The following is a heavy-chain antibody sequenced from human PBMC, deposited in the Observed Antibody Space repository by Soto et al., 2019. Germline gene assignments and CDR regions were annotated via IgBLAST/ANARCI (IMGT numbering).Heavy chain of an antibody. J-gene: IGHJ6*02. CDR3: ARDKSGSGSYYNAYYYYGMDV. Sequence: SVKVSCKASGGTFSSYAISWVRQAPGQGLEWMGGIIPIFGTANYAQKFQGRVTITADESTSTAYMEPSSLRSEDTAVYYCARDKSGSGSYYNAYYYYGMDVWGQGTTVTVSS. V-gene: IGHV1-69*13. CDR2: IIPIFGTA. CDR1: GGTFSSYA. D-gene: IGHD3-10*01.